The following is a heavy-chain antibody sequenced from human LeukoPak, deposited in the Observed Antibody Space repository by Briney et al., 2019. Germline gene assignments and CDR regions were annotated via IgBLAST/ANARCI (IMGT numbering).Heavy chain of an antibody. CDR3: AKDPNELAAAPNWFDP. Sequence: GGSLRLSCAASGFTFSSYAMSWVRQAPGKGLEWVPAISGSGGSTYYADSVKGRFTVSRDNSKNTLYLQMNSLRAEDTAVYYCAKDPNELAAAPNWFDPWGQGTLVTVSS. D-gene: IGHD6-13*01. CDR1: GFTFSSYA. J-gene: IGHJ5*02. CDR2: ISGSGGST. V-gene: IGHV3-23*01.